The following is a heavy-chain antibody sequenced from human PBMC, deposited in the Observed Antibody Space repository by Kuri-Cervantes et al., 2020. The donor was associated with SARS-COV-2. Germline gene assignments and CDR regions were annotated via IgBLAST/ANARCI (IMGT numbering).Heavy chain of an antibody. Sequence: LRLSCTVSGGSISSGNYYWSWIRQHPGKGLEWIGYIYYSGSTYYNPSLKSRVTMSLDTSKNQFSPKLTSVSAADTAVYYCAREWKGRYSGTFTDYWGPGTLVTVSS. CDR2: IYYSGST. V-gene: IGHV4-31*03. CDR1: GGSISSGNYY. J-gene: IGHJ4*02. CDR3: AREWKGRYSGTFTDY. D-gene: IGHD5-12*01.